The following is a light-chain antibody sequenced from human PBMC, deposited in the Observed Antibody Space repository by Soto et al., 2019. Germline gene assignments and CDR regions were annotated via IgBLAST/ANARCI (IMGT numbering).Light chain of an antibody. CDR2: QAS. Sequence: DIQMTQSPSTLSAFIGDRVTITCRASQSISAWLAWYQQKPGKAPKLLIYQASSLESGVPSRFSGSGSGTEFTLTISSLQPDDFATYYCQQYDTYPCTFGQGTKLEIK. CDR1: QSISAW. J-gene: IGKJ2*01. V-gene: IGKV1-5*03. CDR3: QQYDTYPCT.